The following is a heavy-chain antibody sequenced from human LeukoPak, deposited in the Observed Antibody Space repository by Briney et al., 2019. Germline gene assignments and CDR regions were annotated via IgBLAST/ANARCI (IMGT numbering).Heavy chain of an antibody. Sequence: GGSLRLSCSASGFTFSSYAMHWVRQAPGKGLEYVSAISSNGGSTYYADSVKGRFTISRDNAKNSLYLQMNSLRAEDTAVYYCARALTGYSPPDYWGQGTLVTVSS. D-gene: IGHD3-9*01. CDR1: GFTFSSYA. V-gene: IGHV3-64*04. J-gene: IGHJ4*02. CDR3: ARALTGYSPPDY. CDR2: ISSNGGST.